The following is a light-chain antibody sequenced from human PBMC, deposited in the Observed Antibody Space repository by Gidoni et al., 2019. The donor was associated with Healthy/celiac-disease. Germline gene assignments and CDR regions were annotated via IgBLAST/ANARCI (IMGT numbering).Light chain of an antibody. V-gene: IGKV3-11*01. CDR3: QQRSNWPPLYT. Sequence: EIVLTQSPATLSLSPAERATLSCRASPSVSSYLTWYQQKPGQAPRLLIYDASNRATGIPARCSGSGSGTDFTLTISSLEPEDFAVYYCQQRSNWPPLYTFGQGTKLEIK. J-gene: IGKJ2*01. CDR1: PSVSSY. CDR2: DAS.